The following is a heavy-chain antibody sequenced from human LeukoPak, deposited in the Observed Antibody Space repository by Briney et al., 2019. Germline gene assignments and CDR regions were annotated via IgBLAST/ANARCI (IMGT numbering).Heavy chain of an antibody. CDR1: GYTLTELS. CDR2: FDPEDGET. D-gene: IGHD1-14*01. J-gene: IGHJ6*03. V-gene: IGHV1-24*01. CDR3: ATQTGYYYYYYMDV. Sequence: ASVKVSCKVSGYTLTELSMHWVRQAPGKGLEWMGGFDPEDGETIYAQKFQGRATMTEDTSTDTAYMELGSLRSEDTAVYYCATQTGYYYYYYMDVWGQGTPVTVSS.